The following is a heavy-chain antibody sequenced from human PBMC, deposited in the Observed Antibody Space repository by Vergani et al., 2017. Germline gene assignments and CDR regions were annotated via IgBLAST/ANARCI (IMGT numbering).Heavy chain of an antibody. CDR3: ARQTVVPAANDAFDI. Sequence: QVQLQESGPGLVKPSETLSLTCTVSGGSISSYYWSWIRQPPGKGLEWIGYIYYSGSTYYNPSLKSRVTISVDTSKNQFSLKLSSVTAADTAVYYCARQTVVPAANDAFDIWGQGTMVTVSS. V-gene: IGHV4-59*08. CDR2: IYYSGST. J-gene: IGHJ3*02. D-gene: IGHD2-2*01. CDR1: GGSISSYY.